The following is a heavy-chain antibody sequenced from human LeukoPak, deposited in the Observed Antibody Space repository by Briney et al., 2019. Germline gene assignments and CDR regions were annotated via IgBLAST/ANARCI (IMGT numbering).Heavy chain of an antibody. CDR2: ISGDGGST. J-gene: IGHJ3*02. D-gene: IGHD6-19*01. V-gene: IGHV3-43*02. Sequence: GGSLRLSCAASGFTFDDYAMHWVRQAPGKGLEWVSLISGDGGSTYYADSVKGRFTISRDNSKNSLYLQMNSLRTEDTALYYCAKDLKRDSSGWATDAFDIWGQGTMDTVSS. CDR3: AKDLKRDSSGWATDAFDI. CDR1: GFTFDDYA.